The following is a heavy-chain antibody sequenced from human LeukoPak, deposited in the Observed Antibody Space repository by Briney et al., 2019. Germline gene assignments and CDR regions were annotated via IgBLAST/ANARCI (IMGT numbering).Heavy chain of an antibody. Sequence: SETLSLTCTVSGGSISSGGYYWSWIRQHPGKGLEWIGYIYYSGSTYYNPSLKSRVTISVDTSKNQFSLKLSSVTAADTAVYYCASENSGYGSVDYWGQGTLVTVSS. V-gene: IGHV4-31*03. CDR1: GGSISSGGYY. CDR3: ASENSGYGSVDY. J-gene: IGHJ4*02. D-gene: IGHD5-12*01. CDR2: IYYSGST.